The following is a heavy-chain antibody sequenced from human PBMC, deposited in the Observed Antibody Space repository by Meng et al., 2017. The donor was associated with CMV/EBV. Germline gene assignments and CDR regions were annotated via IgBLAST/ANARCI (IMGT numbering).Heavy chain of an antibody. J-gene: IGHJ4*02. D-gene: IGHD2-15*01. CDR3: AKRSGPGTPFDY. CDR1: GFTFGSYT. CDR2: ISSYGDIT. Sequence: SCAASGFTFGSYTLAWVRQAPGKGLEWVSLISSYGDITYYTDSVKGRFTISIDNSKNTLYLQMNSLRAEDTAVYYCAKRSGPGTPFDYRGQGTLVTVSS. V-gene: IGHV3-23*01.